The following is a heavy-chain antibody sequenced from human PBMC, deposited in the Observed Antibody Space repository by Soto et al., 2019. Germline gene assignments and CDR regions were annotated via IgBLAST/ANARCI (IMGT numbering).Heavy chain of an antibody. J-gene: IGHJ5*02. CDR1: GVTFSSYA. V-gene: IGHV3-23*01. Sequence: EVQLLESGGGLVQPGGSLRLSCAASGVTFSSYAMNWVRQAPGKGLEWVSTISDTGGGTFYAGSVKGRFTISRDNSKNTLYLQMHRLRADDSARYFCAVGRHQTSGSNTWFDPWGRGTQVTVSS. D-gene: IGHD3-22*01. CDR3: AVGRHQTSGSNTWFDP. CDR2: ISDTGGGT.